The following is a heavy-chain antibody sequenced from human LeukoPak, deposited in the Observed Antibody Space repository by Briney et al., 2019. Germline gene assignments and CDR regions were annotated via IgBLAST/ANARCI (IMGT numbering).Heavy chain of an antibody. Sequence: HSETLSLTCPVSGGSISSYYWSWIRQPAGKGLEWIGRIYHSGSTNYNPSLKSRVTMSVDTSKNQFSLKLTSVTAADTAGYFLPGESGGRYYDIVTGYYTGFYYFDYWGQGTLVTVSS. J-gene: IGHJ4*02. D-gene: IGHD3-9*01. CDR1: GGSISSYY. CDR2: IYHSGST. CDR3: PGESGGRYYDIVTGYYTGFYYFDY. V-gene: IGHV4-4*07.